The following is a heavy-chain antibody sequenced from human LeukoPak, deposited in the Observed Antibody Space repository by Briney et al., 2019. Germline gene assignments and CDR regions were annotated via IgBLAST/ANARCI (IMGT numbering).Heavy chain of an antibody. CDR3: ARGKLWTDY. Sequence: GGSLRLSCAASGFTFTNYWMTWVRQAPGKGLEWVANIKQDGSEKYYVDSVKGRFTISRDDAKNSLYLQMNSLRAEDTAGYYCARGKLWTDYWGQGTLVTVSS. J-gene: IGHJ4*02. D-gene: IGHD3-16*01. CDR2: IKQDGSEK. CDR1: GFTFTNYW. V-gene: IGHV3-7*01.